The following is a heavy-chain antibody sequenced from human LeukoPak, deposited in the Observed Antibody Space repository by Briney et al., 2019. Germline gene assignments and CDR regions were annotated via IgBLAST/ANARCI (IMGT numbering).Heavy chain of an antibody. CDR3: ARDSVTMVRGVNIEDY. Sequence: SETLSLTCTVSGVSISSSNSYWGWIRQPPGKGLEWIGSIYFSGRTYFNPSLKSRVTISVDTSKNQFSLKLNSMTAADTAVYCCARDSVTMVRGVNIEDYWGPGILVTVSS. V-gene: IGHV4-39*07. CDR1: GVSISSSNSY. CDR2: IYFSGRT. D-gene: IGHD3-10*01. J-gene: IGHJ4*02.